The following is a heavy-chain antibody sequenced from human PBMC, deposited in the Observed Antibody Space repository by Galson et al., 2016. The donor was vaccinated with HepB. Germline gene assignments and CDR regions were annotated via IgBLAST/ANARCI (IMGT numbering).Heavy chain of an antibody. CDR2: ISSSSRNYT. J-gene: IGHJ4*02. CDR3: ARDGREGAVAEGDFDH. D-gene: IGHD6-19*01. Sequence: SLRLSCAASGFRVGDFFMSWIRQAPGKGPEWLSYISSSSRNYTNYVDSVKGRFTISRDNAKNLLFLQMNSLRVADTAVYYCARDGREGAVAEGDFDHWGQGVLVTVSA. CDR1: GFRVGDFF. V-gene: IGHV3-11*06.